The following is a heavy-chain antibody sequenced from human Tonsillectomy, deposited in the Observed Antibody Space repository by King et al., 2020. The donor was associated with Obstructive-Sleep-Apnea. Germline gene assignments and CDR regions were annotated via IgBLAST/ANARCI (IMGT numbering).Heavy chain of an antibody. V-gene: IGHV3-11*01. J-gene: IGHJ2*01. D-gene: IGHD2-2*01. Sequence: VQLVESGGGLVKPGGSLRLSCAASGFTFSDYYMSWIRQAPGKGLEWVSYISSSGSTIYYADSVKGRFTISRDNANNSLYLQMNSLRAEDTAVYYCARAGYCSSTSCYARWYFDLWGRGTLVTVSS. CDR1: GFTFSDYY. CDR3: ARAGYCSSTSCYARWYFDL. CDR2: ISSSGSTI.